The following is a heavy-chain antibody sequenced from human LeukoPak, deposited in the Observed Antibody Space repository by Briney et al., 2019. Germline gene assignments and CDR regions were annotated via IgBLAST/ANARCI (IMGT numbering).Heavy chain of an antibody. Sequence: GGSLRLSCAASGFTFSSYGMHWVRQAPGKGLEWVAVISYDGSNKYHADSVKGRFTISRDNSKNTLYLQMNSLRAEDTAVYYCAKSFEVSHQYYYGMDVWGQGTTVTVSS. CDR1: GFTFSSYG. V-gene: IGHV3-30*18. J-gene: IGHJ6*02. CDR2: ISYDGSNK. CDR3: AKSFEVSHQYYYGMDV. D-gene: IGHD3-9*01.